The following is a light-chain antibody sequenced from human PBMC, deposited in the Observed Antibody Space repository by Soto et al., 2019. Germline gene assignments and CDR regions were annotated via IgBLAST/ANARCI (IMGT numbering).Light chain of an antibody. CDR3: HQRQRWPRT. V-gene: IGKV3-11*01. CDR1: QTVGVR. Sequence: EIVLTQSPATLSASPGERATLSCRASQTVGVRLAWYHHKPGQAPRLLIYEASNRAAGVPGRFSGSGSGTDFTLTIPRLEPEDFAFYYCHQRQRWPRTFGQGTKVEIK. CDR2: EAS. J-gene: IGKJ1*01.